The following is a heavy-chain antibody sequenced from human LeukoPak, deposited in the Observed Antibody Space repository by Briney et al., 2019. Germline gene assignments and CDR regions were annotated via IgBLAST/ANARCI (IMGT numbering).Heavy chain of an antibody. J-gene: IGHJ4*02. Sequence: PGGSLRLSCAASGFTFSSYAMHWVRQAAGKGLEWVAVISYDGSNKYYADSVKGRFTISRDNSKNTLYLQMNSLRAEDTAVYYCARAYTHNCGSLDYWGQGTLVTVSS. D-gene: IGHD1-1*01. CDR3: ARAYTHNCGSLDY. CDR2: ISYDGSNK. CDR1: GFTFSSYA. V-gene: IGHV3-30-3*01.